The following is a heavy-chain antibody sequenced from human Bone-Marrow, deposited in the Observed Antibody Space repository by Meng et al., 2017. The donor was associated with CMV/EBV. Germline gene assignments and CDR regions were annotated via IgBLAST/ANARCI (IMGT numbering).Heavy chain of an antibody. J-gene: IGHJ5*02. CDR2: ISWEDVK. Sequence: QIPLKVSCPPLVNPTQTLTLTRTFSVFALNTTGVGVGWIRQSPGKALEWLALISWEDVKEYSPSLNTRLTITKDTSKNQVILTMTNMDPVDTATYYCARGGFSYGLLWFDPWGQGALVTVSS. CDR3: ARGGFSYGLLWFDP. CDR1: VFALNTTGVG. D-gene: IGHD5-18*01. V-gene: IGHV2-5*02.